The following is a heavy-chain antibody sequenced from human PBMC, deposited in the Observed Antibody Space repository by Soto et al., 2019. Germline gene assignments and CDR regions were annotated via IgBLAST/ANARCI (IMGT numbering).Heavy chain of an antibody. D-gene: IGHD6-13*01. V-gene: IGHV1-18*01. CDR3: ASGIAAAAARGMDV. CDR1: GYTFTNYG. CDR2: INTYNGNT. Sequence: GASVKVSCKASGYTFTNYGISWVRQAPGQGLEWMGWINTYNGNTNHAQKLQGRVTMTTDTSTSTAYMELRSLRSDDTAVYYCASGIAAAAARGMDVWGKGTSVTVDS. J-gene: IGHJ6*04.